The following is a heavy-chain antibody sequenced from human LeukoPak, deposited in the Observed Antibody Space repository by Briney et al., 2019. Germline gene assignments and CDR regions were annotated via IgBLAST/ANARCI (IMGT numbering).Heavy chain of an antibody. CDR3: ARDSPYYYGSGSYQENWFDP. CDR2: ISAYNGNT. V-gene: IGHV1-18*01. D-gene: IGHD3-10*01. CDR1: GYTFTSYG. Sequence: GASVKVSCKASGYTFTSYGISWVRQAPGQGLEWMGWISAYNGNTNYAQKLQGRVTMTTDTSTSTAYMELRSLGSDDTAVYYCARDSPYYYGSGSYQENWFDPWGQGTLVTVSS. J-gene: IGHJ5*02.